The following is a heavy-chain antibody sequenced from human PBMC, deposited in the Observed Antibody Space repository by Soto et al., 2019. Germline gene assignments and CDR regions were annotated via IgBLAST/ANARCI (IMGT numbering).Heavy chain of an antibody. J-gene: IGHJ5*02. D-gene: IGHD1-1*01. Sequence: SETLSLTCTVSGGSISSYYWSGIRQPPGKGLEWIGYIYYSGSTDYNPSLKSRVTISVDTSKNQFSLKLSSVTAADTAVYYCARGPIERWLQLNWFDPWGQGTLVTVSS. V-gene: IGHV4-59*01. CDR1: GGSISSYY. CDR2: IYYSGST. CDR3: ARGPIERWLQLNWFDP.